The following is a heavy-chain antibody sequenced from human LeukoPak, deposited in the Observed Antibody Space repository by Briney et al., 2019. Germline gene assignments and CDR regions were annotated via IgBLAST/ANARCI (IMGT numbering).Heavy chain of an antibody. V-gene: IGHV4-39*07. D-gene: IGHD1-26*01. CDR2: IYHSGST. Sequence: SETLSLTCTVSGESISSSSDYWGWVRQPPGKVLEWIGSIYHSGSTYYNPSLKSRVTISVDRSKNQFSLKLSSVTAADTAVYYCARSAVGASRIVDYWGQGTLVTVSS. J-gene: IGHJ4*02. CDR3: ARSAVGASRIVDY. CDR1: GESISSSSDY.